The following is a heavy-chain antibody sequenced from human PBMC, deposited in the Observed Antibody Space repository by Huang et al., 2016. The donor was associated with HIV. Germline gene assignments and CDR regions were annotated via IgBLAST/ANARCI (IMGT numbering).Heavy chain of an antibody. Sequence: EVQLLESGGGLVQPGGSLRLSCAGSGFTFSSYAMRWVRQAPGKGLEWVSTISGSGGITYYADSVEYRFTISRDNSNNTLYVQMNSLRAEDTAVYYCAKDSYSSSWPQGYDYWGQGALVTVSS. J-gene: IGHJ4*02. D-gene: IGHD6-13*01. CDR1: GFTFSSYA. CDR2: ISGSGGIT. V-gene: IGHV3-23*01. CDR3: AKDSYSSSWPQGYDY.